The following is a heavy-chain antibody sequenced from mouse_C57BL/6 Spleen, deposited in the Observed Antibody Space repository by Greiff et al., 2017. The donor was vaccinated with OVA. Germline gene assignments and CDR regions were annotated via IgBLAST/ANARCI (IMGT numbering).Heavy chain of an antibody. J-gene: IGHJ4*01. Sequence: EVQLQQSGPGLVKPSQSLSLTCSVTGYSITSGYYWNWIRQFPGNKLEWMGYISYDGSNNYNPSLKNRISITRDTSKNQFFLKLNFVTTEDTATYYCARTSRPYYYAMDYWGQGTSVTVSS. CDR2: ISYDGSN. V-gene: IGHV3-6*01. CDR1: GYSITSGYY. CDR3: ARTSRPYYYAMDY.